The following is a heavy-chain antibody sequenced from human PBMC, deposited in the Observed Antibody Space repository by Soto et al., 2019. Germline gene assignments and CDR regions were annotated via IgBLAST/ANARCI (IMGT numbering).Heavy chain of an antibody. CDR1: GFTFSTYA. D-gene: IGHD3-16*01. V-gene: IGHV3-23*01. CDR2: LFGNGGGI. J-gene: IGHJ4*02. CDR3: AKDRQPDGLWPFDH. Sequence: EVQLLESGGGLIQPGGSLRLSCAASGFTFSTYAMSWVRQAPGKGLEWVSGLFGNGGGISYADSVMGRFTISRDNSNNKLYLEMHSLLVEDTGVYYCAKDRQPDGLWPFDHWGQGTLVTVSS.